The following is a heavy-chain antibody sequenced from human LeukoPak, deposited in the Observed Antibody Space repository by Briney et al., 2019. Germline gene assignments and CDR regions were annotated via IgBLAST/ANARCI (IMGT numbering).Heavy chain of an antibody. J-gene: IGHJ4*02. D-gene: IGHD3-10*01. CDR3: ARTMVRGVFDY. V-gene: IGHV1-69*04. Sequence: GASVKVSCKASGGTFSSYAISWVRQAPGQGLEWMGRIIPILGIANYAQKFQGRVTITADKSTSTAYMELSSLRSEDTAVYYCARTMVRGVFDYWGQGTLVTVSS. CDR1: GGTFSSYA. CDR2: IIPILGIA.